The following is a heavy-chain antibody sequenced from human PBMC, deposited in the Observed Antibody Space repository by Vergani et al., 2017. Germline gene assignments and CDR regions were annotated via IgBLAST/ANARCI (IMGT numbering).Heavy chain of an antibody. V-gene: IGHV1-69*13. CDR3: AGGASCFDSGGYADT. Sequence: QVQLLQSGAAVRKPGSSVTVSCKASGDTFSNYAITWVRQAPGQGMQWMGRMIPTFDSKNYAPRFQGRVTLTADASASTAYMELTSLTSEDTAVYFCAGGASCFDSGGYADTWGQETLVTV. CDR2: MIPTFDSK. CDR1: GDTFSNYA. J-gene: IGHJ5*02. D-gene: IGHD3-22*01.